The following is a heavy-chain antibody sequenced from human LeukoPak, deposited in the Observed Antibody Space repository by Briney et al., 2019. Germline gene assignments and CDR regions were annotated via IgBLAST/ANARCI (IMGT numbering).Heavy chain of an antibody. Sequence: GGSLRLSCVASGFTFSSYGMHWVRQAPGKGLEWVAVIWYDGSNKYYADSVKGRFTFSRDNSKNTLYLQMNSLRAEDTAVYYCARGGYYDSSGYFEGDYWGQGTLVTVSS. CDR3: ARGGYYDSSGYFEGDY. V-gene: IGHV3-33*01. D-gene: IGHD3-22*01. J-gene: IGHJ4*02. CDR1: GFTFSSYG. CDR2: IWYDGSNK.